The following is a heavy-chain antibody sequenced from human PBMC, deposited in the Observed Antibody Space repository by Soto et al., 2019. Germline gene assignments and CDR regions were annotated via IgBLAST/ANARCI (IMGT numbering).Heavy chain of an antibody. D-gene: IGHD5-12*01. CDR3: AREGVAPYYYYGMDV. Sequence: QVQLVQSGAEVKKPGASVKVSCKASGYTFTRSGISWVRQAPGQGLEWMGWISTYNGDTNYAQKIQGRVTMTTDTAASTADMELRSLRSDDTAVYYCAREGVAPYYYYGMDVWGQGTTVTVSS. CDR2: ISTYNGDT. J-gene: IGHJ6*02. CDR1: GYTFTRSG. V-gene: IGHV1-18*01.